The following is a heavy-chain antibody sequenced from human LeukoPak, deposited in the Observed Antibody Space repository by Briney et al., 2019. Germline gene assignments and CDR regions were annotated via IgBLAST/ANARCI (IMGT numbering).Heavy chain of an antibody. Sequence: PGGSLRLSCAASGFTFSDYAMNWVRQAPGKGLEWVSTISYYGTYYADSVNGRFIISRDDSKSMLYTQMNSLRAADTAIYFCENRYFSEYWGQGILVTVSS. J-gene: IGHJ4*02. CDR1: GFTFSDYA. CDR3: ENRYFSEY. CDR2: ISYYGT. V-gene: IGHV3-23*01.